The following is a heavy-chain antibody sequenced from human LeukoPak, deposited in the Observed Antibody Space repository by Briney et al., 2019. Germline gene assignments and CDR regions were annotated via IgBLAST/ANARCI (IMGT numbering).Heavy chain of an antibody. J-gene: IGHJ3*02. V-gene: IGHV3-74*01. Sequence: TGGSLRLSCAASGFTFSSYWMQWVRQAPGKGLVWVSRINSDESFTSYADSVKGRFTISRDNSKNSLYLQMNSLRAEDTAVYYCARDSVVRGSGAFDIWGQGTMVTVSS. D-gene: IGHD3-10*01. CDR3: ARDSVVRGSGAFDI. CDR2: INSDESFT. CDR1: GFTFSSYW.